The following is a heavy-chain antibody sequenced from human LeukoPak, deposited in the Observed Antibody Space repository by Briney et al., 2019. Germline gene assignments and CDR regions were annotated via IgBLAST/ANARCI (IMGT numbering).Heavy chain of an antibody. D-gene: IGHD6-19*01. CDR3: ARIQWLVSYYFDY. Sequence: GGSLRLSCAASGFNFDDYAIHWVRQAPGKGLEWVSGIDWNSDSLGYADSVKGRFTISRDNSKNTLYLQMNSLRAEDTAVYYCARIQWLVSYYFDYWGQGTLVTVSS. CDR1: GFNFDDYA. J-gene: IGHJ4*02. V-gene: IGHV3-9*01. CDR2: IDWNSDSL.